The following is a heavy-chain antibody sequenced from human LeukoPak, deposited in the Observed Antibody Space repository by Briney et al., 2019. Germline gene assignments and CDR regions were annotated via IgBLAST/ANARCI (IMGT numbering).Heavy chain of an antibody. CDR3: LRDQGFYYFDY. CDR1: GFNFKIYW. Sequence: GGSLRLSCEASGFNFKIYWMHWVRQAPGKGLVWVSRINSDGTSTNHADSVQGRFTISRDNAKNTLYLQMNSLRAEDTAVYYCLRDQGFYYFDYWGQGTVAAVSS. J-gene: IGHJ4*02. CDR2: INSDGTST. V-gene: IGHV3-74*01.